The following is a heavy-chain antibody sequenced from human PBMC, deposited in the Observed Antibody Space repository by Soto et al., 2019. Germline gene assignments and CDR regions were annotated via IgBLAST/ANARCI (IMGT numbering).Heavy chain of an antibody. D-gene: IGHD2-2*01. J-gene: IGHJ6*02. CDR3: ATGYCSSTSCFMGGHNYYGMDV. V-gene: IGHV6-1*01. CDR1: GDSVSSNSAA. CDR2: TYYRSKWYN. Sequence: SQTLSLTCAISGDSVSSNSAAWNWIRQSPSRGLEWLGRTYYRSKWYNDYAVSVKSRITIYPDTSKNQFSLQLNSVTPEDTAVYYCATGYCSSTSCFMGGHNYYGMDVWGQGTTVTVSS.